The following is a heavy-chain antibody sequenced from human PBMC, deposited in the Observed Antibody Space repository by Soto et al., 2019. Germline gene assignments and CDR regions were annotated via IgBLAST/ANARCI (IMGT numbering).Heavy chain of an antibody. J-gene: IGHJ5*02. D-gene: IGHD6-6*01. CDR1: GGSISSGGYY. CDR2: IYYSGST. CDR3: ARVSLDIAARQFRWFDP. V-gene: IGHV4-31*03. Sequence: QVQLQESGPGLVKPSQTLSLTCTVSGGSISSGGYYWSWIRQHPGKGLEWIGYIYYSGSTYYNPSLKSRVTISVDTSKNQFSLKLSSVTAADTAVYYCARVSLDIAARQFRWFDPWGQGTLVTVSS.